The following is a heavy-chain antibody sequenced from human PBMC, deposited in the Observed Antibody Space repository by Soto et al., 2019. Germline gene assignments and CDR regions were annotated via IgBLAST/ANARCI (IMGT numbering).Heavy chain of an antibody. J-gene: IGHJ6*03. CDR3: AKVFRYCSGASCYQNYMDV. Sequence: EVQLLESGGGLVQPGGSLRLSCAASGFTFSSYAMSWVRQAPGKGLEWVSAISGSGGNTYYADSVKGRFTISRDNSKNTLYLQMNSLRAEDTAVYYCAKVFRYCSGASCYQNYMDVWGKGTTVTVSS. CDR1: GFTFSSYA. V-gene: IGHV3-23*01. CDR2: ISGSGGNT. D-gene: IGHD2-15*01.